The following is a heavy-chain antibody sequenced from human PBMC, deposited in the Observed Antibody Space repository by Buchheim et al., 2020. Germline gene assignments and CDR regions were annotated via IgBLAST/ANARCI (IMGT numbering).Heavy chain of an antibody. CDR1: GFTFSSYG. J-gene: IGHJ4*02. D-gene: IGHD3-22*01. V-gene: IGHV3-30*02. CDR3: AKDLVIPYYFDY. CDR2: IRYDGSNK. Sequence: QVQLVESGGGVVQPGRSLRLSCAASGFTFSSYGMHWVRQAPGKGLEWVAFIRYDGSNKYYADSVKGRFTISRDNSKNTLYLKMNSLRAEDTAVYYCAKDLVIPYYFDYWGQGTL.